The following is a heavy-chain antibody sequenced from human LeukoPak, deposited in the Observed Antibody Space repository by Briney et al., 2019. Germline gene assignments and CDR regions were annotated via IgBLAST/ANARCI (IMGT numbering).Heavy chain of an antibody. CDR1: GGSISSYY. CDR2: IYYSGST. V-gene: IGHV4-59*01. D-gene: IGHD6-13*01. J-gene: IGHJ4*02. CDR3: ARLGPYSSSWYYFDY. Sequence: SETLSLTCTVSGGSISSYYWSWIRQPPGKGLEWIGYIYYSGSTYYNPPLKSRVTISGDTSKNQFSLKLSSVTAADTAVYYCARLGPYSSSWYYFDYWGQGTLVTVSS.